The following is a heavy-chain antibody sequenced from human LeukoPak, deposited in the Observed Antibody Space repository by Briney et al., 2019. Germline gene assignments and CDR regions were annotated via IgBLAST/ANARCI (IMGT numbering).Heavy chain of an antibody. CDR1: GFTFSNYW. J-gene: IGHJ4*02. D-gene: IGHD6-13*01. CDR3: VRVPGSNWFYYFDY. V-gene: IGHV3-74*01. CDR2: INTDGSST. Sequence: PGGSLRLSCAASGFTFSNYWMHWVRQAPGKGLAWVSRINTDGSSTTYADSVKGRFTISRDNAKNTLYLQTNSLRAEDTAVYFCVRVPGSNWFYYFDYWGQGALVTVSS.